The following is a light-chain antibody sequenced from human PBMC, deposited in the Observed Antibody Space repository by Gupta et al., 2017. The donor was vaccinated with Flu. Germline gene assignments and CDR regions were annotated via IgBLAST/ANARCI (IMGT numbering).Light chain of an antibody. CDR1: SSDVGGYNY. V-gene: IGLV2-11*01. CDR3: CSYAGSLV. CDR2: DVS. J-gene: IGLJ2*01. Sequence: QSALTQPRSVSGSPGQSVTISCTGTSSDVGGYNYVSWYQQHPGKDPKLMIYDVSKRPSGVPDRFSGSKSGNTASLTISGLQAEDEADYYCCSYAGSLVFGGGTKLTVL.